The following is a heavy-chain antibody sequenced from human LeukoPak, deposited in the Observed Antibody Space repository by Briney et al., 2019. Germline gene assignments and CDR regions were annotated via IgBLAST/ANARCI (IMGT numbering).Heavy chain of an antibody. J-gene: IGHJ5*02. CDR3: AKGGTGTTDWFDP. V-gene: IGHV3-23*01. Sequence: PGGSLRLSCAASGFTFSNFAMSWVRQAPGKGLEWVSTIRSGSATTYYADSVKGRFTISRDISKNTLYLQMNSLRAGDTAVYYCAKGGTGTTDWFDPWGQGTLVTVSS. CDR2: IRSGSATT. CDR1: GFTFSNFA. D-gene: IGHD1-7*01.